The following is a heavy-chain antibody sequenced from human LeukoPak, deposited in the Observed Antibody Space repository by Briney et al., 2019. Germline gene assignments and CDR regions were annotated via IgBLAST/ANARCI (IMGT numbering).Heavy chain of an antibody. Sequence: PSETLSLTCAVYGGSFIGYYWSWIRQPPGKGLEWIGEINHSGSTNYNPSLKSRVTISVDTSKNQFSLKLSSVTAADTAVYYCARGNVLRFLEWSYYYYYYMDVWGKGTTVTVSS. D-gene: IGHD3-3*01. V-gene: IGHV4-34*01. CDR3: ARGNVLRFLEWSYYYYYYMDV. CDR1: GGSFIGYY. J-gene: IGHJ6*03. CDR2: INHSGST.